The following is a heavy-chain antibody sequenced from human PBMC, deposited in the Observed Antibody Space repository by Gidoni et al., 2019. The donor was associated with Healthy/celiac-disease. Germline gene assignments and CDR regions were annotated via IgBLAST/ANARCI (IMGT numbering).Heavy chain of an antibody. J-gene: IGHJ3*02. Sequence: EVQLVESGGGWVQPGRSLRRSWAGSGCTFDDYAMHWVRQAPGKGLEWVSGISWNSGNIAYADSVKGRFTTSRDNAKNSLYLQMNSLRAEDTALYYCAKAKHSPLNDAFDIWGQGTMVTVSS. D-gene: IGHD5-18*01. CDR2: ISWNSGNI. CDR1: GCTFDDYA. V-gene: IGHV3-9*01. CDR3: AKAKHSPLNDAFDI.